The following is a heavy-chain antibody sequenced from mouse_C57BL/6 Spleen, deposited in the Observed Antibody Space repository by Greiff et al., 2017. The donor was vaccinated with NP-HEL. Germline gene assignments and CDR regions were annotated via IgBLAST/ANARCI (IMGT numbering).Heavy chain of an antibody. CDR1: GFTFSSYT. D-gene: IGHD1-1*01. Sequence: EVQLQESGGGLVKPGGSLKLSCAASGFTFSSYTMSWVRQTPEQRLEWVATISGGGGNTYYPDSVKGRFTISRDNAKNTLYLQMSSLRSEDTALYYCAGHDYGSRRGAMDYWGQGTSVTVSS. V-gene: IGHV5-9*01. CDR3: AGHDYGSRRGAMDY. CDR2: ISGGGGNT. J-gene: IGHJ4*01.